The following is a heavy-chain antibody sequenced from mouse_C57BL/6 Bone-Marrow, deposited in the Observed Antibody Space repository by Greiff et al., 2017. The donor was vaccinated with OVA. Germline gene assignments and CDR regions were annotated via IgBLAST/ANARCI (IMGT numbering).Heavy chain of an antibody. CDR1: GYTFTDYA. J-gene: IGHJ4*01. Sequence: QVQLQQSGPELVRPGVSVKISCKGSGYTFTDYAMHWVKQSHAKSLEWIGVISTYYGDASYNQTFKDKATMTVDKSSSTGYMEHARLTSEDSAVDYCARSQYYYAMDYWGQGTSVTVSS. CDR3: ARSQYYYAMDY. CDR2: ISTYYGDA. V-gene: IGHV1-67*01.